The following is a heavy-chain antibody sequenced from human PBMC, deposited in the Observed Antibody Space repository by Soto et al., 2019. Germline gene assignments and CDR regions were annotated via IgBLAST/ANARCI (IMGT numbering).Heavy chain of an antibody. CDR1: GYTFTSYY. J-gene: IGHJ4*02. V-gene: IGHV1-46*01. Sequence: ASVKVSCKASGYTFTSYYMLCVRQAPGQGLEWMGIINPSGGSTSYAQKFQGRVTMTRDTSTSTVYMELSSLRSEDTAVYYCAREGAARYSIDYWGQGTLVTVSS. CDR2: INPSGGST. CDR3: AREGAARYSIDY. D-gene: IGHD6-6*01.